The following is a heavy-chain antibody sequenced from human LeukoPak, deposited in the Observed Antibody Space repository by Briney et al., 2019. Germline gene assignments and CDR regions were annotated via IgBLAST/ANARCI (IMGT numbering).Heavy chain of an antibody. CDR2: ISTYNGDT. Sequence: ASVKVSCKASGYTFTCYGITWVRQAPGQGLEWMGWISTYNGDTNYAQSLQGRVTMTTDTSTSTAYMELRNLRSDDTAVYYCARGRGSPSRYWGQGILVTVSS. J-gene: IGHJ4*02. CDR3: ARGRGSPSRY. D-gene: IGHD5-12*01. V-gene: IGHV1-18*01. CDR1: GYTFTCYG.